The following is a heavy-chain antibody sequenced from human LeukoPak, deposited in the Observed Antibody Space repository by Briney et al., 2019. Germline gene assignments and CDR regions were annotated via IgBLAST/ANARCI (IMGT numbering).Heavy chain of an antibody. Sequence: SETLSLTCTVSGGSISYQYWAWIRQPPGKRLKWIGYSYYSGSTTYSPSLKSRVTISVDTSNNLFSLELRSVSAADTAAYYCARGRGDYKSPNWFDSWGQGILVTVSS. J-gene: IGHJ5*01. V-gene: IGHV4-59*11. CDR1: GGSISYQY. CDR3: ARGRGDYKSPNWFDS. D-gene: IGHD4-17*01. CDR2: SYYSGST.